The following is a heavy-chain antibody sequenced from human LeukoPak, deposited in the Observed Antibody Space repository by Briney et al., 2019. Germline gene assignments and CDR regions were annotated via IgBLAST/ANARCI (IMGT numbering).Heavy chain of an antibody. CDR3: ARGRQLELQSAYAFDI. J-gene: IGHJ3*02. D-gene: IGHD1-7*01. Sequence: SETLSLTCTVSGGSISSYYWSWIRRPPGKGLEWIGYIYYSGSTNYNPSFKSRVTISVDTSKNQFSLKLSSVTAADTAVYYCARGRQLELQSAYAFDIWGQGTMVTVSS. CDR1: GGSISSYY. CDR2: IYYSGST. V-gene: IGHV4-59*01.